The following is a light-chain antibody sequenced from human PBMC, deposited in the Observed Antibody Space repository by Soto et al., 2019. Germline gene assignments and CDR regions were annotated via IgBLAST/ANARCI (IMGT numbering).Light chain of an antibody. CDR3: QQFDSLVT. Sequence: EIVLTQSPGSLSLSPGERATLSCRASQSVSSTFFAWYQQRPGQAPRLLMYGASSRATGIPERFSGSGSGKDFTLTISSLEPEDFAVYYCQQFDSLVTFGQGTKVEIK. CDR1: QSVSSTF. CDR2: GAS. V-gene: IGKV3-20*01. J-gene: IGKJ1*01.